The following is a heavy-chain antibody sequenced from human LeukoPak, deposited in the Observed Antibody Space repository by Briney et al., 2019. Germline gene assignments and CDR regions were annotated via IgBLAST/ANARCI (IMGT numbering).Heavy chain of an antibody. Sequence: SLRLSCAASGFTFDDYAMHWVRQAPGKGLEWVSGISWNSGSIGYADSVKGRFTISRDNAKNSLYLQMNSLRAEDTALYYCAKGKWLVGSGYFDYWGQGTLVTVSS. J-gene: IGHJ4*02. D-gene: IGHD6-19*01. CDR2: ISWNSGSI. CDR1: GFTFDDYA. V-gene: IGHV3-9*01. CDR3: AKGKWLVGSGYFDY.